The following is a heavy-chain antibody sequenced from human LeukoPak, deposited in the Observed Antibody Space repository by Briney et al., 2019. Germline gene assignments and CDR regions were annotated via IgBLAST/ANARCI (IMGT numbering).Heavy chain of an antibody. CDR2: INAGNGNT. J-gene: IGHJ5*02. V-gene: IGHV1-3*01. CDR3: ARDHFPKYSSGWSEFTWFDP. CDR1: GYTFTRYA. Sequence: GASVKVSCKASGYTFTRYAMHWVRQAPGQRLEWMGGINAGNGNTKYSQKFQGRVTITRDTSASTAYMELSSLRSEDTAVYYCARDHFPKYSSGWSEFTWFDPWGQGTLVTVSS. D-gene: IGHD6-19*01.